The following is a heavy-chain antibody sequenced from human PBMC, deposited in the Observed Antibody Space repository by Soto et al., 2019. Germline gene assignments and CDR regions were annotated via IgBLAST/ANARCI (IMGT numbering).Heavy chain of an antibody. Sequence: GASVKVSCKTSGYTFTHFYLYWVRQAPGLGLEWMGWINPDSGATKYAQKFQGRVTMTRDTSISTAHMELSSLTSDDTAVYYCARALDGTAFDYWGQGTLVTVSS. CDR1: GYTFTHFY. J-gene: IGHJ4*02. D-gene: IGHD1-1*01. CDR3: ARALDGTAFDY. V-gene: IGHV1-2*02. CDR2: INPDSGAT.